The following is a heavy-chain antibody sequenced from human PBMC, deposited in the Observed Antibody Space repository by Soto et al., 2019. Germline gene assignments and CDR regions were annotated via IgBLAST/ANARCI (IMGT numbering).Heavy chain of an antibody. CDR3: ARETARGYYYYYGREG. CDR1: GFTFSSYA. CDR2: ISYDGSNK. Sequence: QVQLVESGGGVVQPGRSLRLSCAASGFTFSSYAMHWVRQAPGKGLEWVAVISYDGSNKYYADSVKGRFTISRDNSKNRLYLQMNSLRADDTAVYYCARETARGYYYYYGREGWGKGSTVTVSS. J-gene: IGHJ6*04. V-gene: IGHV3-30-3*01. D-gene: IGHD3-16*01.